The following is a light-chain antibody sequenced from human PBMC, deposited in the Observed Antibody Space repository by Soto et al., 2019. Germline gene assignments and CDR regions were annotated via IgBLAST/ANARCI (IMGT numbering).Light chain of an antibody. CDR1: SSDVGGYNY. Sequence: QSALTQPASVSGSPGQSIAISCTGTSSDVGGYNYASWYQQLPGKAPKLLISEASNRPSGVSHRFSGSKSGNTASLTISGLQAEDEADYYCSSYRTGGPFVFGTGTKVTVL. CDR2: EAS. J-gene: IGLJ1*01. V-gene: IGLV2-14*01. CDR3: SSYRTGGPFV.